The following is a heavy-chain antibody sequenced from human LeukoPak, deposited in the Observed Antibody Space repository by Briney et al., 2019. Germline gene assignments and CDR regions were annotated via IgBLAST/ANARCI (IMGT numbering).Heavy chain of an antibody. CDR1: GFTFTSYD. CDR3: ARGYGTGTKAYYFDY. D-gene: IGHD1-1*01. Sequence: ASVKVSCKASGFTFTSYDINWVRQATGQGLEWMGWTNPNSGNTGYAQKFQGRVTMTRNTSISTAYMELSSLRSEDTAVYYCARGYGTGTKAYYFDYWGQGTLVTVSS. V-gene: IGHV1-8*01. CDR2: TNPNSGNT. J-gene: IGHJ4*02.